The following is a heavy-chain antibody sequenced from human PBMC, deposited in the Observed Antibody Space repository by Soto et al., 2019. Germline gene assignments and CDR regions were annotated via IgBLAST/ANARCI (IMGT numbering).Heavy chain of an antibody. CDR2: ISAYNGNT. J-gene: IGHJ4*02. Sequence: ASVKVSCKASGYTFTSYGISWVRQAPGQGLEWMGWISAYNGNTNYAQRLQGRVTMTTDTSTSTAYMELRSLRSDDTAVYYCARIVEVRGAPLGGPSYYFDYWGQGTLVTVSS. CDR1: GYTFTSYG. CDR3: ARIVEVRGAPLGGPSYYFDY. D-gene: IGHD3-10*01. V-gene: IGHV1-18*01.